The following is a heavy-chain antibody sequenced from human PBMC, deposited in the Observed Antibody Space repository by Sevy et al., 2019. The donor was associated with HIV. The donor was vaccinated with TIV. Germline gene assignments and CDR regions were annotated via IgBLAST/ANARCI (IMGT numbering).Heavy chain of an antibody. CDR2: IDRSGSTI. V-gene: IGHV3-11*01. Sequence: GGSLRLSCAASGFTFSDYYMSWIRQAPGKGLEWVSYIDRSGSTINCADSVKGRFTISRDNAKKSVYLQINSLRAEDTAVYYCARENTMIEEPGWFDPWGQGTLVTVSS. CDR1: GFTFSDYY. J-gene: IGHJ5*02. D-gene: IGHD3-22*01. CDR3: ARENTMIEEPGWFDP.